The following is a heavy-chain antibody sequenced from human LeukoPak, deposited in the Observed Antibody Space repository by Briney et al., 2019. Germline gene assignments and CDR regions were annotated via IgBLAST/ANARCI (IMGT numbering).Heavy chain of an antibody. CDR2: ISSSSSHM. Sequence: GGSLRLSCAASGFTFSSYTMKWVRQAPGKGLEWVSSISSSSSHMYYVDSVKGRFTISRDNAKNSLYLQMNSLRAEDTAVYYCARAPLSGNLYSGSFYPDYWGQGTLVTVSS. D-gene: IGHD1-26*01. V-gene: IGHV3-21*01. J-gene: IGHJ4*02. CDR3: ARAPLSGNLYSGSFYPDY. CDR1: GFTFSSYT.